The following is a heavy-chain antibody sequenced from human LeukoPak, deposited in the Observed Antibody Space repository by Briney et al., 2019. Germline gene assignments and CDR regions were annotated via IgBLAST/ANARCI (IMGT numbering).Heavy chain of an antibody. Sequence: GASLQISCQASGYRFTSYWIGWVRQLPGKGLEWVGIIYPSDSDARYSPSFQGQVTISADKSINTAYLQWSSLKASDTAMYYCARRNYDILTGYYNDYFDYWGQGTLVTVSS. V-gene: IGHV5-51*01. J-gene: IGHJ4*02. CDR3: ARRNYDILTGYYNDYFDY. D-gene: IGHD3-9*01. CDR1: GYRFTSYW. CDR2: IYPSDSDA.